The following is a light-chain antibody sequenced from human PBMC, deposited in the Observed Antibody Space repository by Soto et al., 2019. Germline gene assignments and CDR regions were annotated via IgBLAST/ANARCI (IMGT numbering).Light chain of an antibody. Sequence: SYELTQPLSVSVALRQTASITCGGNNVGSKNVHWYQQKPGQAPVLVIYRDRNRPSGIPERFSGSNSGNTATLTISRAQAGDEADYYCQVWDGTTANVVFGGGTKVTVL. V-gene: IGLV3-9*01. J-gene: IGLJ2*01. CDR2: RDR. CDR1: NVGSKN. CDR3: QVWDGTTANVV.